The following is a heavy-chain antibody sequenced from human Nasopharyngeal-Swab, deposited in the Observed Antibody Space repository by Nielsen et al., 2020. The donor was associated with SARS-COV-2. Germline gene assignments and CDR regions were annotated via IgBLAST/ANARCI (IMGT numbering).Heavy chain of an antibody. J-gene: IGHJ4*02. V-gene: IGHV3-30-3*01. D-gene: IGHD4-17*01. Sequence: WICQPPGKGLEWVAVTSRDGSDKYYADSVKGRFTMSRDTSKNVVYLEMNSLSIEDTAVYYCARSVNFDYGDLQPPFGYWGQGTLVTVSS. CDR2: TSRDGSDK. CDR3: ARSVNFDYGDLQPPFGY.